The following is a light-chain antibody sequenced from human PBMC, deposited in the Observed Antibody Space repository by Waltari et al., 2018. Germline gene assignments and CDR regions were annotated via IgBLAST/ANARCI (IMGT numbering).Light chain of an antibody. CDR3: MQGTQWPRS. J-gene: IGKJ1*01. CDR1: QSLVHGDGDTY. Sequence: DVVMTQSPLSLPVTLGQPASISCRSSQSLVHGDGDTYLSCFQQRPGQSPRRLIYKVSNRDSGVPDRFSGSGSGTDFTLKISRVEADDIAIYYCMQGTQWPRSFGQGTKVEIE. CDR2: KVS. V-gene: IGKV2-30*02.